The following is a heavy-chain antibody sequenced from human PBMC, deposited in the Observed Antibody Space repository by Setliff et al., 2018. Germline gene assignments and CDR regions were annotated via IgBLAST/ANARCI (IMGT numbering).Heavy chain of an antibody. V-gene: IGHV3-74*01. Sequence: GGSLRLSCAASGFTFSDAWMSWVRQAPGKGLVWVSRINSDGSSTNYADSVKGQFTVSRDNAKNTLYLQMNSLRAEDTAVYYCARDGHNVYYFDYWGLGTLVTVSS. CDR1: GFTFSDAW. CDR2: INSDGSST. CDR3: ARDGHNVYYFDY. D-gene: IGHD1-1*01. J-gene: IGHJ4*02.